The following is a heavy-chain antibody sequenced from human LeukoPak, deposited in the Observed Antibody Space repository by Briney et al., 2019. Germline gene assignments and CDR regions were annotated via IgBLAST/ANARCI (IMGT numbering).Heavy chain of an antibody. CDR3: AREGGGYSYGPFDY. Sequence: GASVKVSCKASGYTFTGYYMHWVRQAPGQGLEWMGWINPNSGGTNYAQKFQGRVTMTRDTSISTPYMELSRLRSDDTAVYYCAREGGGYSYGPFDYWGQGTLVTVSS. J-gene: IGHJ4*02. D-gene: IGHD5-18*01. CDR2: INPNSGGT. V-gene: IGHV1-2*02. CDR1: GYTFTGYY.